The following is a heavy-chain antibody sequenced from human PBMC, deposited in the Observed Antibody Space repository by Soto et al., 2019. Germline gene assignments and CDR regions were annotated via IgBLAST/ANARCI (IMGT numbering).Heavy chain of an antibody. V-gene: IGHV1-58*01. D-gene: IGHD3-22*01. CDR3: AADYYDSSGYYGASYFDY. Sequence: SVKVSCKASGFTFTSSAVQWVRQARGQRLEWIGWIVVGSGSTNYAQKFQERVTITRDMSTSTAYMELSSLRSEDTAVYYCAADYYDSSGYYGASYFDYWGQGTLVTVSS. CDR1: GFTFTSSA. J-gene: IGHJ4*02. CDR2: IVVGSGST.